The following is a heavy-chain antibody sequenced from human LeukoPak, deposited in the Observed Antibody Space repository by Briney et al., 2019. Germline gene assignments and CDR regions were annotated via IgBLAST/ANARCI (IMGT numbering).Heavy chain of an antibody. CDR3: ARGLRHYFDY. CDR2: ISSSGSTI. D-gene: IGHD6-25*01. Sequence: PGGSLRLSCAASGFTFSSYEMNWVRQAPGKGLEWVSYISSSGSTIYCADSVKGRFTISRDNAKNSLYLQMNSLRAEDTAVYYCARGLRHYFDYWGQGTLVTVSS. CDR1: GFTFSSYE. V-gene: IGHV3-48*03. J-gene: IGHJ4*02.